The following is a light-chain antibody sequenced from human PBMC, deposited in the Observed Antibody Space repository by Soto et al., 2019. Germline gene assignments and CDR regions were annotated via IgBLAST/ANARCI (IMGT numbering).Light chain of an antibody. CDR2: DVS. Sequence: QSALTQPASVSESPGQSITISCTGTSSDVGGYNYVSWYQQHPGKAPKLMIYDVSNRPSGVSNRFSGSKSGNTASLTISGLQAEDEADYYCSSYTSSSTLDWVFGGGTKLTVL. CDR1: SSDVGGYNY. CDR3: SSYTSSSTLDWV. V-gene: IGLV2-14*01. J-gene: IGLJ3*02.